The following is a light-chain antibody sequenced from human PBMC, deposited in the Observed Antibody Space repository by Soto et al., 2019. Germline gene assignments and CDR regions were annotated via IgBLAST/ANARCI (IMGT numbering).Light chain of an antibody. CDR3: GSWDSSLSAYV. Sequence: QSVLTQPPSVSAAPGQKVTISCSEGSSNIGGNSVSWYQQLPGTAPKLLIYDDNKRPSGIPDRFSGSKSGTSATLGITGFQTGDEADYYCGSWDSSLSAYVFGTGTKVTVL. J-gene: IGLJ1*01. CDR2: DDN. V-gene: IGLV1-51*01. CDR1: SSNIGGNS.